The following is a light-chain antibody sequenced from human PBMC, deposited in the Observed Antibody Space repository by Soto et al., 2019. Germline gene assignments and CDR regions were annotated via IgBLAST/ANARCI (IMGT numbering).Light chain of an antibody. J-gene: IGLJ2*01. CDR3: QTRGTGVI. V-gene: IGLV4-69*01. CDR1: SGHSSYA. CDR2: LKSDGSH. Sequence: QLVLTQSPSASASLGASVKLTCTLSSGHSSYAIAWHQQQPEKGPRYLLKLKSDGSHIKGDGIPDRFSGSSSGAERYLTISSLQSEDEADYYCQTRGTGVIFGGGTKLTVL.